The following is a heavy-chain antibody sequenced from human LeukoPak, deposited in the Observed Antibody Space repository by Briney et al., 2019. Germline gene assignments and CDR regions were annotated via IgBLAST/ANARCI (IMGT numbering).Heavy chain of an antibody. V-gene: IGHV5-51*01. D-gene: IGHD3-3*01. CDR3: ARQHYDFWSGYFNDY. CDR2: IYPGDSDT. CDR1: GYSFTSYW. Sequence: GESLKISCKGSGYSFTSYWIGWVRQMPGKGLEWMGIIYPGDSDTRYSPSFQGQVTISADKSIITAYLQWSSLKASDTAMYYCARQHYDFWSGYFNDYWGQGTLVTVSS. J-gene: IGHJ4*02.